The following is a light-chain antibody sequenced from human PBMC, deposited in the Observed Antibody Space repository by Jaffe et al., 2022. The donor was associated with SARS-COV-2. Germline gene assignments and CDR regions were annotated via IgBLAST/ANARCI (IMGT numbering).Light chain of an antibody. J-gene: IGKJ1*01. CDR3: QQCNNWPLWT. CDR1: QSVSSN. V-gene: IGKV3-15*01. Sequence: EIVMTQSPATLSVSPGERATLSCRASQSVSSNLAWYQQKPGQAPRLLIYDASTRATGIPARFSGSGSGTEFTLTISSLQSEDFAVYYCQQCNNWPLWTFGQGTKVEIK. CDR2: DAS.